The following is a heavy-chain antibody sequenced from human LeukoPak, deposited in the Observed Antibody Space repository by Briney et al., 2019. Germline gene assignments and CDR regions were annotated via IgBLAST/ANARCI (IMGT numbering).Heavy chain of an antibody. Sequence: GGSLRLSCAASGFTVSSNYMSWVRQAPGKGLEWVSVIYSGGSTYYADSVKGRFTISRDNAKSSLYLQMNSLRVEDTAVYFCARGYSSSSDDFDYRGQGALVAVSS. D-gene: IGHD6-13*01. CDR2: IYSGGST. V-gene: IGHV3-53*01. J-gene: IGHJ4*02. CDR1: GFTVSSNY. CDR3: ARGYSSSSDDFDY.